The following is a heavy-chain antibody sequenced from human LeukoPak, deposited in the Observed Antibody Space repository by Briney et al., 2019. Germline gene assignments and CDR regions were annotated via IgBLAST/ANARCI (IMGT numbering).Heavy chain of an antibody. J-gene: IGHJ4*02. V-gene: IGHV3-30*18. CDR3: AKGLLELVATIDY. D-gene: IGHD1-7*01. CDR2: ISYDGSKE. CDR1: GFTFSRYG. Sequence: GGSLRLSCAASGFTFSRYGMHWVRQPPGKGLEWVALISYDGSKEYYADSVKGRFTISRDNSKNTLYLQMSTLRPEDTAVYYCAKGLLELVATIDYWGQGTLVTVSS.